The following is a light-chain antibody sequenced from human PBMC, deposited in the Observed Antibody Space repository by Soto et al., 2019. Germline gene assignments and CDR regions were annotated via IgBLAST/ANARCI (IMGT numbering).Light chain of an antibody. CDR2: AAS. J-gene: IGKJ3*01. Sequence: ELVLTQSPGTLSLSPGERATLSCRARQSVSVTSLAWYQQKGGQAPRLLIYAASTRATGVPDRFSGSGSGTDSDIPISGLQTEDFAVYYCQQCGESHFTFGPGTKVPSK. CDR1: QSVSVTS. V-gene: IGKV3-20*01. CDR3: QQCGESHFT.